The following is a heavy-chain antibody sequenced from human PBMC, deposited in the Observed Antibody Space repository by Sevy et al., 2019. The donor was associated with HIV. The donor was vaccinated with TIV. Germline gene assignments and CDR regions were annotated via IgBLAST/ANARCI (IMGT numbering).Heavy chain of an antibody. CDR3: ARDRATWYYGSSGYYYLPMDV. CDR1: GFTFDDYG. J-gene: IGHJ6*02. CDR2: INWNGGST. Sequence: GGSLRLSCAASGFTFDDYGMSWVRQAPGKGLEWVSGINWNGGSTGYADSVKGRFTISRDNAKNSLYLQMNSLRAEDTALYHCARDRATWYYGSSGYYYLPMDVWGQGTTVTVSS. D-gene: IGHD3-22*01. V-gene: IGHV3-20*01.